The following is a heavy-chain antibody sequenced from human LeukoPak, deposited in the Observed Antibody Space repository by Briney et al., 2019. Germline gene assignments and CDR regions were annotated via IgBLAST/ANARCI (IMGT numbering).Heavy chain of an antibody. J-gene: IGHJ4*02. V-gene: IGHV3-74*01. CDR1: GFTFSSYW. D-gene: IGHD5-24*01. CDR2: INSDGSST. CDR3: ASEGDGYNFWY. Sequence: GGSLRLSRAASGFTFSSYWMHWVRQAPGKGLVWVSRINSDGSSTSYADSVKGRFTISRDNAKNTLYLQMNSLRAEDTAVYYCASEGDGYNFWYWGQGTLVTVSS.